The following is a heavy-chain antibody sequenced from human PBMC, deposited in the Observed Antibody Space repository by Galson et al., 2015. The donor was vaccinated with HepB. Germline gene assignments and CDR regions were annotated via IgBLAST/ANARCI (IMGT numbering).Heavy chain of an antibody. Sequence: SLRLSCAASGFIFDDYTMHWVRQVPGKGLEWVSLITWNGATTLYADSVRGRFTISRDSNTNSLYLHMNSLRTEDTAFYYCAKSYYYASGSYSPFGNWGQGALVTVSS. CDR1: GFIFDDYT. J-gene: IGHJ4*02. CDR3: AKSYYYASGSYSPFGN. D-gene: IGHD3-10*01. V-gene: IGHV3-43*01. CDR2: ITWNGATT.